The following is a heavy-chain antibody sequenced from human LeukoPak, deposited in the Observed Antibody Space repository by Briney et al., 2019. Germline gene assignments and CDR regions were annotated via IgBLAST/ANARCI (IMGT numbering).Heavy chain of an antibody. CDR3: ARDYYDSSGLFDY. CDR1: GYTFTGYY. J-gene: IGHJ4*02. V-gene: IGHV1-8*02. D-gene: IGHD3-22*01. Sequence: ASVKVSCKASGYTFTGYYMYWVRQAPGQGLEWMGRMNLNNGKADYALKFQGRVTMTRNTSISTAYMELSSLRSEDTAVYYCARDYYDSSGLFDYWGQGTLVTVSS. CDR2: MNLNNGKA.